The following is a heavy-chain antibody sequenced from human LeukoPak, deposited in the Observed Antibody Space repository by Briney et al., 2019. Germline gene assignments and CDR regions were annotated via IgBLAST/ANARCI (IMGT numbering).Heavy chain of an antibody. J-gene: IGHJ3*02. D-gene: IGHD3-22*01. CDR3: AKEYYYDSSGPYAFDI. CDR2: ISASGSST. CDR1: GFTFSSCA. V-gene: IGHV3-23*01. Sequence: GGSLRLSCAASGFTFSSCAMSWVRQAPGKGLEWVSGISASGSSTYYADSVKGRFTISRDSSKNTLYLQMNSLRAEDTAVYYCAKEYYYDSSGPYAFDIWGQGTMVTVSS.